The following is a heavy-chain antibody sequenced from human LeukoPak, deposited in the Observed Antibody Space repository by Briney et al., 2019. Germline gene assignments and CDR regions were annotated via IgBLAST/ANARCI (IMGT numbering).Heavy chain of an antibody. Sequence: GGSLRLSCAASGFTFTDSYMTWVRQAPGKGLEWLSYISGSGDDTNYADSVRGRFTISRDNAKNSLYLQMNSLRAEDTAVYYCARDHYYDSSGYTPAGDSFDIWGQGTMVTVSS. CDR2: ISGSGDDT. J-gene: IGHJ3*02. CDR1: GFTFTDSY. CDR3: ARDHYYDSSGYTPAGDSFDI. D-gene: IGHD3-22*01. V-gene: IGHV3-11*06.